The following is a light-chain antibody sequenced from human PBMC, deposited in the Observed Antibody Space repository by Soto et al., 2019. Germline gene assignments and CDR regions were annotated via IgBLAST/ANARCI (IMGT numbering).Light chain of an antibody. CDR2: GAS. Sequence: EIVLTQSPATLSLSPGESATLSCRTSQSVNSHLAWYQRKPGQAPRLLIYGASSRATGIPNRFSGSGSGTDFTLTISRLEPEDCAVYYCQHYGSSPRFGQGTKVDIK. J-gene: IGKJ1*01. V-gene: IGKV3-20*01. CDR1: QSVNSH. CDR3: QHYGSSPR.